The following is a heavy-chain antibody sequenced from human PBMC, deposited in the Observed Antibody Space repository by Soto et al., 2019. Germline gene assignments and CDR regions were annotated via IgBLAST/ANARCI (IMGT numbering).Heavy chain of an antibody. CDR2: IYSGGAI. CDR1: GFTVTSNY. D-gene: IGHD3-10*01. J-gene: IGHJ6*02. CDR3: ARDFGSDATGYYGMEV. Sequence: EVQVVESGGGLVQPGGSLRLSCAASGFTVTSNYMSWVRQTPGKGLEWVSLIYSGGAIVYADSVMGRFTVSRDNSRNTMFLQMNSLRAGDTGVYFCARDFGSDATGYYGMEVWGQGTTVTVS. V-gene: IGHV3-66*01.